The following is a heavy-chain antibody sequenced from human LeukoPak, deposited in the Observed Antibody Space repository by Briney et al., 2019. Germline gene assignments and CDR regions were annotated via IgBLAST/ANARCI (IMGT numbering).Heavy chain of an antibody. D-gene: IGHD3-22*01. CDR3: ARETYYYDSSGYYWYTDV. J-gene: IGHJ6*03. Sequence: SETLSLTCTVSGGSISSYYWSWIRQPAGKGLEWIGRIYTSGSTNYNPSLKSRVTMSVDTSKNQFSLKLSSVTAADTAVYYCARETYYYDSSGYYWYTDVWGQRDHGHRLL. CDR2: IYTSGST. V-gene: IGHV4-4*07. CDR1: GGSISSYY.